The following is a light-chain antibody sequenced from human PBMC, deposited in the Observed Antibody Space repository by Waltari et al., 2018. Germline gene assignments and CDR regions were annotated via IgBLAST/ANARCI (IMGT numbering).Light chain of an antibody. CDR2: DAS. CDR3: QQRSNWPRT. V-gene: IGKV3-11*01. J-gene: IGKJ1*01. CDR1: QSVSSY. Sequence: EIVLTQSPATLSLSPGERATLSCRASQSVSSYLAWYQQKPGQAPRLLAYDASSRATGIPARFSGSRSGTEFTRTICSLEPEDFAVYYCQQRSNWPRTFGQGTKVEI.